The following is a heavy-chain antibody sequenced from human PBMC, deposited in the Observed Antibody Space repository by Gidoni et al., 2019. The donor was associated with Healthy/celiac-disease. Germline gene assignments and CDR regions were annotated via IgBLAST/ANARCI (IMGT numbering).Heavy chain of an antibody. CDR1: GFTFSSYA. Sequence: EVQLLESGGGLVQPGGSLRLSCAASGFTFSSYAMSWVRQAPGKGLEWVSAISGSGGSTYYADSVKGRFTISRDNSKNTLYLQMNSLRAEDTAVYYCAKYIRVWQLERARMAFDIWGQGTMVTVSS. V-gene: IGHV3-23*01. D-gene: IGHD6-6*01. CDR2: ISGSGGST. J-gene: IGHJ3*02. CDR3: AKYIRVWQLERARMAFDI.